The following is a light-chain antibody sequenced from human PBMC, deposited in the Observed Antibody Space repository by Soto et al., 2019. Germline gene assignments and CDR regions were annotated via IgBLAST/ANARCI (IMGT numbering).Light chain of an antibody. CDR2: DVS. CDR3: SSYTSSSSYV. V-gene: IGLV2-14*01. J-gene: IGLJ1*01. Sequence: QSALTQPASVSGSPGQSITISCTGTNSDVGGYNYVSWYQQHPGKAPKLMIYDVSNRPSGVSNRFSGSKSGNTSSLTISWLQAEDEADYYCSSYTSSSSYVFGTGTKVTVL. CDR1: NSDVGGYNY.